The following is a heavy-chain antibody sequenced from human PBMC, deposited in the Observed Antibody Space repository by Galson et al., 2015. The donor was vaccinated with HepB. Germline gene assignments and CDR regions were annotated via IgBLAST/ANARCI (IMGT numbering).Heavy chain of an antibody. CDR3: ARELEYYYDSSGYYSESFDY. J-gene: IGHJ4*02. Sequence: CAISGDSVSSHSAAWNWIRQSPSRGLEWLGRTYYRSKWYNDYAVSVKSRITINPDTSKNQFSLQLNSVTPEDTAVYYCARELEYYYDSSGYYSESFDYWGQGTLVTVSS. V-gene: IGHV6-1*01. D-gene: IGHD3-22*01. CDR2: TYYRSKWYN. CDR1: GDSVSSHSAA.